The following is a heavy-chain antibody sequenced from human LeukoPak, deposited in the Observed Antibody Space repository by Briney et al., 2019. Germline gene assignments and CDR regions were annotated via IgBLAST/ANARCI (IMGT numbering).Heavy chain of an antibody. V-gene: IGHV3-15*07. CDR1: GFTFSNAY. Sequence: GGSLRLSCAASGFTFSNAYMNWVRQAPGKGLEWVGRIKPKTDGETTEYAAPVKGRFSISRDDSKNMLYLQMNSLRAEDTAVYYCITPLPYSAQGGQGTLVTVSS. J-gene: IGHJ4*02. D-gene: IGHD2-21*01. CDR2: IKPKTDGETT. CDR3: ITPLPYSAQ.